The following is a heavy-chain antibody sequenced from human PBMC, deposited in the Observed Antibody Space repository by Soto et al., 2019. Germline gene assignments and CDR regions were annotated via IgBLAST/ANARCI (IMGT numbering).Heavy chain of an antibody. CDR3: AMEAVGQQLTSPPDY. Sequence: QVQLLQSGAEVKKPGSSVKVSCKASGGTFSSYAISWVRQAPGQGLEWMGGIIPIFGTANYAQKFQGRVTITADESTSTAYMELSSLRSEDTAVYYCAMEAVGQQLTSPPDYWGQGTLVTVSS. J-gene: IGHJ4*02. CDR2: IIPIFGTA. D-gene: IGHD6-13*01. CDR1: GGTFSSYA. V-gene: IGHV1-69*01.